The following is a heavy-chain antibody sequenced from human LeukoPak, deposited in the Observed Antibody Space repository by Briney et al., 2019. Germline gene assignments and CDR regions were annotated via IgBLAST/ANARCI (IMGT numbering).Heavy chain of an antibody. CDR1: GFTFSSYG. CDR3: AKDLIPSDLYYDSSGYARDY. D-gene: IGHD3-22*01. Sequence: GRSLRLSCAASGFTFSSYGMHWVRQAPGKGLEWVAVISYDGSNKYYADSVKGRFTISRDNSKNTLYLQMNSLRAEDTAVYYCAKDLIPSDLYYDSSGYARDYWGQGTLVTVSS. J-gene: IGHJ4*02. V-gene: IGHV3-30*18. CDR2: ISYDGSNK.